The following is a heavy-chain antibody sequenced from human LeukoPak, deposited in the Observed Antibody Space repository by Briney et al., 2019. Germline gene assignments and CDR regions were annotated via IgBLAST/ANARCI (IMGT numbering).Heavy chain of an antibody. D-gene: IGHD3-22*01. V-gene: IGHV1-69*05. Sequence: AASVKVSCKASGGTFSSYAISWVRQAPGQGLEWMGGIIPIFGTANYAQKFQGRVTITTDESTSTAYMELSSLRSEDTAVYYCARGDSSGYSSFDYWGQGTLVTVSS. J-gene: IGHJ4*02. CDR1: GGTFSSYA. CDR3: ARGDSSGYSSFDY. CDR2: IIPIFGTA.